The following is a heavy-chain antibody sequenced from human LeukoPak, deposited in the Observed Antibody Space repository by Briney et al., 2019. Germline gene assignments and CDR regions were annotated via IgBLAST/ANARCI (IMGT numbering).Heavy chain of an antibody. J-gene: IGHJ2*01. CDR1: GYSFSSYW. CDR2: IYPGDSDT. D-gene: IGHD3-16*01. CDR3: ARHPIMRGNYWYSDL. Sequence: GESLKISCEGSGYSFSSYWIGWVRQMPGKGLEWMGIIYPGDSDTRYSPSFQGQVTISADKSISTAYLQWSSLKASDTAMYYCARHPIMRGNYWYSDLWGRGTLVTVSS. V-gene: IGHV5-51*01.